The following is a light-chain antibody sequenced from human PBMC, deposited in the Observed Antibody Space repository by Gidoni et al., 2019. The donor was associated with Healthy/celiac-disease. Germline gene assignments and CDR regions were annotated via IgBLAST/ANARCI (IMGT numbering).Light chain of an antibody. Sequence: QSALPQPASWSGSPGQPITISCTGSSRDVGSYNLVSWYQQHPGKAPKLMIYEGSKRPSGVSNRFSGSKSGNTASLTISGLQAEDEADYYCCSYAGSRHVVFGGGTKLTVL. CDR3: CSYAGSRHVV. CDR1: SRDVGSYNL. CDR2: EGS. J-gene: IGLJ2*01. V-gene: IGLV2-23*01.